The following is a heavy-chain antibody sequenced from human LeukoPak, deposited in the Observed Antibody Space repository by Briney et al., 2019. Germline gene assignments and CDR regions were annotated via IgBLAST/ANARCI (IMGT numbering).Heavy chain of an antibody. CDR2: IKQDGSEK. CDR1: GFTFSSYW. J-gene: IGHJ6*02. V-gene: IGHV3-7*01. Sequence: GGSLRLSCAASGFTFSSYWMSWVRQAPGKGLEWVANIKQDGSEKYYVDSVKGRFTISRGNAKNSLYLQMNSLRAEDTAVYYCARDDVDTAMVSYYYGMDVWGQGTTVTVSS. D-gene: IGHD5-18*01. CDR3: ARDDVDTAMVSYYYGMDV.